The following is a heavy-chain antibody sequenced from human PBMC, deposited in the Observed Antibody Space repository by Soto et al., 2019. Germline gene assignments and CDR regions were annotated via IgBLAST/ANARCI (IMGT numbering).Heavy chain of an antibody. D-gene: IGHD6-19*01. J-gene: IGHJ5*02. CDR3: AGGVPVAGSFWDNRFDP. CDR1: GGSISSYY. V-gene: IGHV4-4*07. Sequence: SETLSLTCTVSGGSISSYYWSWIRQPAGKGLEWIGRIYTSGSTNYNPSLKSRVTMSVDTSTNQFSLKLSSVTAADTAVDYCAGGVPVAGSFWDNRFDPWGQGTLVTVSS. CDR2: IYTSGST.